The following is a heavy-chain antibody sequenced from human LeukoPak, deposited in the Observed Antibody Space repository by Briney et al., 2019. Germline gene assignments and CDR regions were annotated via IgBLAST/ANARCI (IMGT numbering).Heavy chain of an antibody. V-gene: IGHV3-33*01. CDR1: GFTFSSYG. CDR3: ASRSINWYRGNNWFDP. Sequence: GRSLRLSCAASGFTFSSYGMHWVRQAPGKGLEWVAVIWYDGSNKYYADSVKGRFTISRDNSKNTLYLQMNSLRVEDTAVYYCASRSINWYRGNNWFDPWGQGTLVTVSS. J-gene: IGHJ5*02. D-gene: IGHD6-13*01. CDR2: IWYDGSNK.